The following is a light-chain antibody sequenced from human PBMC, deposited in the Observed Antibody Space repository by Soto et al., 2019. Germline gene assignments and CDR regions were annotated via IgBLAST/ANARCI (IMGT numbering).Light chain of an antibody. V-gene: IGKV1-39*01. Sequence: DIQMTQSPSSLSASVGDRVTITCRASQSINSHLNWYQKKPGKPPKLLIHTTSSLQSGVPSRFSGSGTGTDFTLTISSLQPEDFATYYCQQCDGTPQTFGGGTKVEI. CDR1: QSINSH. J-gene: IGKJ4*01. CDR3: QQCDGTPQT. CDR2: TTS.